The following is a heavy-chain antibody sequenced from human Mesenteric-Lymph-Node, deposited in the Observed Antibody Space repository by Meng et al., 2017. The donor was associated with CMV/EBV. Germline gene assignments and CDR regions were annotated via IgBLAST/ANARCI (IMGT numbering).Heavy chain of an antibody. CDR3: ARDPHGAPGY. J-gene: IGHJ4*02. V-gene: IGHV3-11*04. CDR2: ISISGSTI. Sequence: GESLKISCAASGFIFSDYYMNWIRQAPGKGLEWISYISISGSTIYYAGSVRGRFTISRDNAKNSLYLQMSSLRAEDTAVYYCARDPHGAPGYWGQGTLVTVSS. D-gene: IGHD4-17*01. CDR1: GFIFSDYY.